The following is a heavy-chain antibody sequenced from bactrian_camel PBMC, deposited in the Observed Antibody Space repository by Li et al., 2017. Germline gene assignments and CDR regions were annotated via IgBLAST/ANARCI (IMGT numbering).Heavy chain of an antibody. CDR3: AAGGDSCSTQWCYFGRFSY. D-gene: IGHD3*01. Sequence: DVQLVESGGGSVQPGGSLRLSCAASGFDFNTCAMSWVRQAPGKGLEWVSGINGGGEATFYADSMEGRFTISRDNAKNTLYLHMSSLKPEDTATYYCAAGGDSCSTQWCYFGRFSYWGQGTQVTVS. CDR2: INGGGEAT. V-gene: IGHV3S31*01. J-gene: IGHJ6*01. CDR1: GFDFNTCA.